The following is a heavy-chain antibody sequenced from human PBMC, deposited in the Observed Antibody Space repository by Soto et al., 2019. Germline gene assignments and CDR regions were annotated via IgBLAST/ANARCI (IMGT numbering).Heavy chain of an antibody. V-gene: IGHV3-23*01. CDR1: GFTFSSYA. Sequence: GGSLRLSCAASGFTFSSYAMSWVRQAPGKGLEWVSAISGSGGSTYYADSVKGRFTISRDNSKNTLYLQMNSLRAEDTAVYYCEKEPKKEGTTLGSDYWGQGTLVTVSS. J-gene: IGHJ4*02. CDR3: EKEPKKEGTTLGSDY. CDR2: ISGSGGST. D-gene: IGHD2-15*01.